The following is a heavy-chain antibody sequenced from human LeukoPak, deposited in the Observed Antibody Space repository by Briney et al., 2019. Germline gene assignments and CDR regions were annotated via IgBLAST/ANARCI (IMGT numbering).Heavy chain of an antibody. Sequence: PSETLSLTCTIFGSSISDNYYWGWIRRPPGKGLEWIGSVYHSGSTYYNPSLKSRVTLSVDTSNNHFSLKLRSVTAADTAVYYCARHNYCHFWSTLNWFDPWGQGTLVTVSS. J-gene: IGHJ5*02. V-gene: IGHV4-38-2*02. CDR2: VYHSGST. CDR3: ARHNYCHFWSTLNWFDP. D-gene: IGHD3-3*01. CDR1: GSSISDNYY.